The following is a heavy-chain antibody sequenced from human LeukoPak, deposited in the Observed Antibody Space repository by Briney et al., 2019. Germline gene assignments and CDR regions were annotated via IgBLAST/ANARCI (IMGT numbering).Heavy chain of an antibody. J-gene: IGHJ6*02. V-gene: IGHV1-2*04. CDR3: ARSDTVYYYGMDV. Sequence: GGSLRLSCAASGYTFTGYYMHWVRQAPGQGLEWMGWINPNSGGTNYAQKFQGWVTMTRDTSISTAYMELSRLRSDDTAVYYCARSDTVYYYGMDVWGQGTTVTVSS. CDR1: GYTFTGYY. CDR2: INPNSGGT. D-gene: IGHD4-17*01.